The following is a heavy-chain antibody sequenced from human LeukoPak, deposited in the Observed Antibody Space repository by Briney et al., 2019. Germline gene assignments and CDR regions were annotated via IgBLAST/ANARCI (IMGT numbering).Heavy chain of an antibody. CDR1: GFTFSSYS. CDR3: ARDAYCSGGSCYSDFDY. Sequence: GGSLRLSCAASGFTFSSYSMNWVRQAPGKGLEWVSYISSSSRTIYYADSVKGRFTISRDNAKNSLYLQMNSLRAEDTAVYYCARDAYCSGGSCYSDFDYWGQGTLVTVSS. CDR2: ISSSSRTI. D-gene: IGHD2-15*01. J-gene: IGHJ4*02. V-gene: IGHV3-48*04.